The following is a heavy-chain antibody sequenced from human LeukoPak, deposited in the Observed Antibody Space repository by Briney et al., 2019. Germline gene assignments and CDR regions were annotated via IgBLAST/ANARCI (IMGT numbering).Heavy chain of an antibody. Sequence: GGSLRLSCAASGFTFSSYSMNWVRQAPGKGLEWVSSISSSSSYIYYADSVKGRFTISRDNAKNSLYLQMNSLRAEDTAVYYCARDGLVGATSVAWFDYWGQGTLVTVSS. V-gene: IGHV3-21*01. CDR2: ISSSSSYI. D-gene: IGHD1-26*01. J-gene: IGHJ4*02. CDR1: GFTFSSYS. CDR3: ARDGLVGATSVAWFDY.